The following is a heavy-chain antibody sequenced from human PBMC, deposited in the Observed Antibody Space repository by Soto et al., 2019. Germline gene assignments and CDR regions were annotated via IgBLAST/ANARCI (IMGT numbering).Heavy chain of an antibody. CDR3: AKDPRSPALTMVRGVTPVGGMDV. V-gene: IGHV3-23*01. CDR1: GFTFSSYA. J-gene: IGHJ6*02. D-gene: IGHD3-10*01. CDR2: ISGSGGST. Sequence: GGSLRLSCAASGFTFSSYAMSWVRQAPGKGLEWVSAISGSGGSTYYADSVKGRFTISRDNSTNTLYLQMNSLRAEDTAVYYCAKDPRSPALTMVRGVTPVGGMDVWGQGTTVTVSS.